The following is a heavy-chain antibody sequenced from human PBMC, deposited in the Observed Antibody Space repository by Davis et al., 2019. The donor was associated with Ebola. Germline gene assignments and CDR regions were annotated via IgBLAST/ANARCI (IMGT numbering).Heavy chain of an antibody. D-gene: IGHD3-22*01. CDR2: IRSKANSYAT. V-gene: IGHV3-73*01. CDR1: GFTFSGSA. J-gene: IGHJ4*02. Sequence: GESLKISCAASGFTFSGSAMHWVRQASGKGLEWVGRIRSKANSYATAYAASVKGRFTISRDDSKNTAYLQMNSLKTEETAVYYCTRRQSGYYYDSSGYLEFDYWGQGTLVTVSS. CDR3: TRRQSGYYYDSSGYLEFDY.